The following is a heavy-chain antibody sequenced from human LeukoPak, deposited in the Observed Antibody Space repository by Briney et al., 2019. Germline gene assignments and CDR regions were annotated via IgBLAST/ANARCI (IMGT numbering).Heavy chain of an antibody. J-gene: IGHJ4*02. CDR3: ARAPSDY. CDR1: GFTFSNYR. V-gene: IGHV3-21*01. CDR2: ISSSSSYI. Sequence: PGGSLRLSCEASGFTFSNYRMDWVRQAPGKGLEWVSSISSSSSYIYYADSVKGRFTISRDNAKNSLHLQMNSLRAEDTAVYYCARAPSDYWGQGTLVTVSS.